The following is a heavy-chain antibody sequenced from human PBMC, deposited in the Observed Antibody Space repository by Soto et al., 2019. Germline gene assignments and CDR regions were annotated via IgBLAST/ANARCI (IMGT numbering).Heavy chain of an antibody. J-gene: IGHJ5*02. CDR2: INHSGST. CDR1: GGSFSGYY. D-gene: IGHD4-4*01. Sequence: QVQLQQWGAGLLKPSETLSLTCAVYGGSFSGYYWSWIRQPPGKGLEWIGEINHSGSTNYNPSLKSRVTISVDTSKNQVSLKLSSVTAADTAVYYCARGCYSNPPHNWFDPWGQGTLVTVSS. CDR3: ARGCYSNPPHNWFDP. V-gene: IGHV4-34*01.